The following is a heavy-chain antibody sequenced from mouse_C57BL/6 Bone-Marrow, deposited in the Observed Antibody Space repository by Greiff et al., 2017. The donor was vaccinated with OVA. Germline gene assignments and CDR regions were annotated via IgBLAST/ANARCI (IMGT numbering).Heavy chain of an antibody. V-gene: IGHV1-42*01. CDR2: INPSTGGT. CDR3: ARTGYGSSYFDY. Sequence: VQLQQPGAELVMPGASVKLSCKASGYSFTGYYMNWVKQSPEKSLEWIGEINPSTGGTTYNQKFKAKATLTVDKSSSTAYMQLKSLTSEDSAVYYCARTGYGSSYFDYWGQGTTLTVSS. J-gene: IGHJ2*01. D-gene: IGHD1-1*01. CDR1: GYSFTGYY.